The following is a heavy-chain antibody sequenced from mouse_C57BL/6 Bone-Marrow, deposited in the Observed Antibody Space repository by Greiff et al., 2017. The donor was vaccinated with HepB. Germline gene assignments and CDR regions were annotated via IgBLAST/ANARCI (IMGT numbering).Heavy chain of an antibody. CDR1: GFTFSNYW. Sequence: EVKLVESGGGLVQPGGSMKLSCVASGFTFSNYWMNWVRQSPEKGLEWVAQIRLKSDNYATHYAESVKGRFTISRDDSKSSVYLQMNNLRAEDTGIYYCTAPLWGTTVVATDYWGQGTTLTVSS. CDR3: TAPLWGTTVVATDY. D-gene: IGHD1-1*01. CDR2: IRLKSDNYAT. V-gene: IGHV6-3*01. J-gene: IGHJ2*01.